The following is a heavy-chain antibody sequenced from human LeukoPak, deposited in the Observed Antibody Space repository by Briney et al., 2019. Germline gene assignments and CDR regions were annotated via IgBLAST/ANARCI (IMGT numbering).Heavy chain of an antibody. D-gene: IGHD6-13*01. Sequence: GGSLRLSCAASGFIFSSYAMSWVRQAPGKGLEWVSAITGSGSSTYYADSVKGRFTISRDNSKNTLYLQTNSLRAEDTAVYYCAKEVAAAGAGAFDIWGQGTMVTVSS. V-gene: IGHV3-23*01. CDR1: GFIFSSYA. CDR2: ITGSGSST. J-gene: IGHJ3*02. CDR3: AKEVAAAGAGAFDI.